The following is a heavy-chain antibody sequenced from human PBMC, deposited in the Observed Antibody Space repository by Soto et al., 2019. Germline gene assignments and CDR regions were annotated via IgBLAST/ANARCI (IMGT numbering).Heavy chain of an antibody. CDR2: INHSGST. CDR1: GGSFSGYY. D-gene: IGHD5-18*01. J-gene: IGHJ4*02. V-gene: IGHV4-34*01. CDR3: AREPLELRGYSYGYGDY. Sequence: SETLSLTCAVYGGSFSGYYWSWIRQPPGKGLGWIGEINHSGSTNYNPSLKSRVTISVDTSKNQFSLKLSSVTAADTAVYYCAREPLELRGYSYGYGDYWGQGTLVTVSS.